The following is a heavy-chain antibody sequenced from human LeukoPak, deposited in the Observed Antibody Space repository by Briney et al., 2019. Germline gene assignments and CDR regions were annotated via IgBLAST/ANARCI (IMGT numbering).Heavy chain of an antibody. V-gene: IGHV1-2*02. CDR2: INPKTGDT. Sequence: ASVKVSCRASGYTFTDYVLHWVRQAPGRGLEWMAWINPKTGDTKYAQNFQGRVTVTRDTSVSTLYMELTRLMSDDTAVYYCARVRDVTGLLYWGQGNLVTVSS. J-gene: IGHJ4*02. CDR3: ARVRDVTGLLY. CDR1: GYTFTDYV. D-gene: IGHD2/OR15-2a*01.